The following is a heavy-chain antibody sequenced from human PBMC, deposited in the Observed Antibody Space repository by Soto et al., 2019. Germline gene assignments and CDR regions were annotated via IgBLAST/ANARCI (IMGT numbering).Heavy chain of an antibody. V-gene: IGHV3-7*01. CDR2: IKQDGSEK. J-gene: IGHJ5*02. CDR3: ASYYDFWSGYSPFDP. Sequence: GGSLRLSCAASGFTFSSYWMSWFRQAPGKGLEWVANIKQDGSEKYYVDSVKGRFTISRDNAKNSLYLQMNSLRAEDTAVYYCASYYDFWSGYSPFDPWGQGTLVTSPQ. CDR1: GFTFSSYW. D-gene: IGHD3-3*01.